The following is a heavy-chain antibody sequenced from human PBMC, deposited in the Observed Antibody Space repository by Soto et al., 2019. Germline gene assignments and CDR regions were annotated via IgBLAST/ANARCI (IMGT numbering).Heavy chain of an antibody. CDR3: ASSITMVRVVTDVYYYYYMDV. Sequence: QVQLVQSGAEVKKPGSSVKVSCKASGGTFSSYTISWVRQAPGQGLEWMGRIIPILGIANYAQKFQGRVTITADKSTSTAYMELSSLRSEDTAVYYCASSITMVRVVTDVYYYYYMDVWGKGTTVTVSS. J-gene: IGHJ6*03. CDR2: IIPILGIA. D-gene: IGHD3-10*01. CDR1: GGTFSSYT. V-gene: IGHV1-69*02.